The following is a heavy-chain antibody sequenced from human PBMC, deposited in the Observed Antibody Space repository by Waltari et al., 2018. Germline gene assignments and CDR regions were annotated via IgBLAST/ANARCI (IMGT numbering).Heavy chain of an antibody. D-gene: IGHD3-22*01. CDR3: ARRGGEDQAYYYDSSGKYGMDV. V-gene: IGHV3-43D*04. CDR1: GFTFDAYA. J-gene: IGHJ6*02. CDR2: ISWDGGST. Sequence: EVQLVESGGVVVQPGGSLRLSCAASGFTFDAYAMHWVRQAPGKGLEWVSLISWDGGSTYYADSVKGRFTISRDNSKNSLYLQMNSLRAEDTALYYCARRGGEDQAYYYDSSGKYGMDVWGQGTTVTVSS.